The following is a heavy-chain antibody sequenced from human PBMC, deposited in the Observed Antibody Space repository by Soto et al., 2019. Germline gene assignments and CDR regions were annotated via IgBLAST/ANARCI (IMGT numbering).Heavy chain of an antibody. J-gene: IGHJ4*02. Sequence: EVQLVESGGGLVQPGGSLRLYCAASGFTFNSYWMSWVLQAPGKGLEWVANIKQDGSDTYYVDSVKGRFTISRDNANHSLYLQMNSLRAEDTAVYYCARSGSQTDYWGQGTMVTVSS. CDR2: IKQDGSDT. V-gene: IGHV3-7*04. D-gene: IGHD1-26*01. CDR3: ARSGSQTDY. CDR1: GFTFNSYW.